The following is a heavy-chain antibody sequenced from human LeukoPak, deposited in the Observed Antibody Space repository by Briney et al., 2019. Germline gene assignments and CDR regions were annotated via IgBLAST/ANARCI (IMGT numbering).Heavy chain of an antibody. CDR2: IYYSGST. CDR3: ARAPDTAMVWVDY. V-gene: IGHV4-30-4*01. J-gene: IGHJ4*02. Sequence: MSSQTLSLTSTVSGGSISSGDYYWSWIRQPPGKGLEWIGYIYYSGSTYYNPSLKSRVTISVDTSKNQFSLKLSSVTAADTAVYYCARAPDTAMVWVDYWGQGTLVTVSS. CDR1: GGSISSGDYY. D-gene: IGHD5-18*01.